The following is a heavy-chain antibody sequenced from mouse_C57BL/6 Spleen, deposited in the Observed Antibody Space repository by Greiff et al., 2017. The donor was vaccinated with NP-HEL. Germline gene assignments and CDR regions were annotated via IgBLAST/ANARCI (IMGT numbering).Heavy chain of an antibody. CDR3: ARNWDRNLDY. J-gene: IGHJ2*01. CDR2: IDPSDSYT. Sequence: QVQLQQPGAELVMPGASVKLSCKASGYTFTSYWMHWVKQRPGQGLEWIGEIDPSDSYTNYNQKFKGKSTLTVDQSSSTAYMQLSSLTSEDSAVYYCARNWDRNLDYWGQGTTLTVSS. V-gene: IGHV1-69*01. CDR1: GYTFTSYW. D-gene: IGHD4-1*01.